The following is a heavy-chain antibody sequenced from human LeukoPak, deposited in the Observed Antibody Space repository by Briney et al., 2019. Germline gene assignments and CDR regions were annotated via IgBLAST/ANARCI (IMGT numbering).Heavy chain of an antibody. CDR2: IIPIFGIA. J-gene: IGHJ6*02. CDR3: ASSIFGVVQGYYYYGMDV. CDR1: AGTFSSYA. Sequence: ASVKVSCKTSAGTFSSYAISWVRQAPGQGLEWMGRIIPIFGIANYAQKFQGRVTITADKSTSTAYMELSSLRSEDTAVYYCASSIFGVVQGYYYYGMDVWGQGTTVTVSS. D-gene: IGHD3-3*01. V-gene: IGHV1-69*04.